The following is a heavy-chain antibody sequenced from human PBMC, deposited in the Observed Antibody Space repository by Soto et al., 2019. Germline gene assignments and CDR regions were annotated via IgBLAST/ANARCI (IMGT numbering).Heavy chain of an antibody. Sequence: GGSLRLSCAASGFTFGKYSMHWVRQAPGKGLEWVSSIGSRGDTYYSDSVKGRLTISTEDTKNSLCLQMNSLIAEETAADYYWRDESVWALDYGLDVWGPGTPVTLS. D-gene: IGHD3-3*01. CDR2: IGSRGDT. V-gene: IGHV3-21*01. J-gene: IGHJ6*02. CDR1: GFTFGKYS. CDR3: WRDESVWALDYGLDV.